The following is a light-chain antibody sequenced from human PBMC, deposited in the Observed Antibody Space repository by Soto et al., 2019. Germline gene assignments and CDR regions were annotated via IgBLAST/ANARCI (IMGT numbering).Light chain of an antibody. CDR2: DVS. CDR3: QQYNSYPL. CDR1: QTISSW. Sequence: DIQITQSPSPLSSSVGDRVTITCRASQTISSWLAWYQQKPGKAPKLLIFDVSSLESGVPSRFSGSGSGTEFTLTISSLQPDDSATYYCQQYNSYPLFGPGTKVDIK. J-gene: IGKJ3*01. V-gene: IGKV1-5*01.